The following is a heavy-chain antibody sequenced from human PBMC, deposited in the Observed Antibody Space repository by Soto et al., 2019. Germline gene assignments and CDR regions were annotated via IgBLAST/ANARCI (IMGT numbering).Heavy chain of an antibody. V-gene: IGHV3-66*01. CDR2: IFSGGST. D-gene: IGHD2-15*01. CDR3: ARDLYPFDY. CDR1: GFTVSSNY. Sequence: EVQLVESGGGLVQPGGSLRLSCAASGFTVSSNYMSWVRQAPGKGLEWVSVIFSGGSTYYADYVKGRFTISRDNSKNTMYLQMNRLRAEDTAVYYCARDLYPFDYWGQGTLVTVSS. J-gene: IGHJ4*02.